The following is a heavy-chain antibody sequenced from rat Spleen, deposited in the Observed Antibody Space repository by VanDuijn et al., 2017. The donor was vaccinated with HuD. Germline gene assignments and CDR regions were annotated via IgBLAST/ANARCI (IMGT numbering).Heavy chain of an antibody. CDR1: GFSLISYA. J-gene: IGHJ2*01. D-gene: IGHD1-11*01. CDR3: TRDRVTTGY. CDR2: IWGDGST. V-gene: IGHV2-13*01. Sequence: QVHLKESGPGLVQPSQTLSLTCNVSGFSLISYAVNWVRQPPGKGLEWMGGIWGDGSTNYNSALKSRLSISRDSSKSQVYLKMTSLQTEDTATYYCTRDRVTTGYWGQGVMVTVSS.